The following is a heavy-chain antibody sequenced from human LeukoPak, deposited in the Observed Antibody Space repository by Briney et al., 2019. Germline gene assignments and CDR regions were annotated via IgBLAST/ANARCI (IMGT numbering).Heavy chain of an antibody. Sequence: GGSLRLSCAASGFTFSTFWMHWVRQAPGKGLVWVSRINTDGSSTSYAVSVKGRFTMSRDNAKNTLYLQMNSLRAEDSAVYYCARSEYSFDYWGQGTLVTVSS. CDR1: GFTFSTFW. CDR3: ARSEYSFDY. CDR2: INTDGSST. V-gene: IGHV3-74*01. J-gene: IGHJ4*02.